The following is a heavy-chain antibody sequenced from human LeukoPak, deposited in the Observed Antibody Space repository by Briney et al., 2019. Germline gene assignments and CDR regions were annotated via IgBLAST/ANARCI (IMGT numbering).Heavy chain of an antibody. D-gene: IGHD6-19*01. CDR1: GFTVSSNY. Sequence: GGSLRLSCAASGFTVSSNYMSWVRQAPGKGLEWVSVIYSGGSTYYADSVKGRFTISRDNSKNTLYLQMNSLRAEDTAVYYCARDHSYSSGWDLSAFDIWGQGTMVTVSS. V-gene: IGHV3-53*01. J-gene: IGHJ3*02. CDR3: ARDHSYSSGWDLSAFDI. CDR2: IYSGGST.